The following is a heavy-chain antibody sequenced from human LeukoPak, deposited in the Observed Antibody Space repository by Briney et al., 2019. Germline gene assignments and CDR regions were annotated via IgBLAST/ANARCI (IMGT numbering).Heavy chain of an antibody. V-gene: IGHV3-23*01. Sequence: GGSLRLSCAASGFTFSSYVMSWVRQAPGKGLEWVSVISGSGSSTDYADSVKGRFTISRDKSKNTMYLQMNSLRAEDTAVYYCAKDPRQWLAQYYIDYWGQGTLVTVSS. D-gene: IGHD6-19*01. CDR1: GFTFSSYV. CDR3: AKDPRQWLAQYYIDY. CDR2: ISGSGSST. J-gene: IGHJ4*02.